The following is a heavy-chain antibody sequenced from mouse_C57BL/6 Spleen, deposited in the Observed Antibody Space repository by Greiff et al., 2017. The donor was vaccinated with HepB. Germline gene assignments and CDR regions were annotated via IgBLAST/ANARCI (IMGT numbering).Heavy chain of an antibody. V-gene: IGHV1-64*01. CDR1: GYTFTSYW. D-gene: IGHD1-1*01. CDR2: IHPNSGST. Sequence: QVQLKQPGAELVKPGASVKLSCKASGYTFTSYWMHWVKQRPGQGLEWIGMIHPNSGSTNYNEKFKSKATLTVDKSSSTAYMQLSSLTSEDSAVYYCARVNYYGSSPFAYWGQGTLVTVSA. J-gene: IGHJ3*01. CDR3: ARVNYYGSSPFAY.